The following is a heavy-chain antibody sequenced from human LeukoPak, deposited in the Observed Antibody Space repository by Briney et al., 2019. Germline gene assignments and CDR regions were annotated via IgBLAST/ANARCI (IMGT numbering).Heavy chain of an antibody. Sequence: SETLSLTCTVSGYSISSGFYWGWIRQPPGKGLEWIGSMFHGVTTYYNPSLKSRVTISVDTSKNQFSLKLTSVTAADTAVYYCAREAQYSSALTHNDYWSQGTLVTVSS. D-gene: IGHD6-19*01. CDR1: GYSISSGFY. CDR2: MFHGVTT. V-gene: IGHV4-38-2*02. J-gene: IGHJ4*02. CDR3: AREAQYSSALTHNDY.